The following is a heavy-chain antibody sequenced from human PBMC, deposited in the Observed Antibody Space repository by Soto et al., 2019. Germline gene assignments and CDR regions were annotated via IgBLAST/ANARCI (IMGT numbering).Heavy chain of an antibody. CDR2: IWYDGSNK. J-gene: IGHJ2*01. CDR1: GFTFSSYG. D-gene: IGHD1-26*01. V-gene: IGHV3-33*01. CDR3: ARDRATYPHYYFDL. Sequence: QVPLVESGGGVVQPGRSLRLSFAASGFTFSSYGMHWVRQAPGKGLEWVALIWYDGSNKYYADSVKGRFTISRDNSKNTLYLQMNSLSAEDTAVYYCARDRATYPHYYFDLWGRGTLVSVSS.